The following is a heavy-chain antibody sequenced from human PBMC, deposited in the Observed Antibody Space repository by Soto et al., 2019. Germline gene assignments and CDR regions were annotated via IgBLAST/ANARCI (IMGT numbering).Heavy chain of an antibody. Sequence: GGSLRLSCTSFTQYGMSWIRRPPGKGLEWISTIGPTGNTHYADSVAGRFTISRGDSTNTLYLQMNSLRVDDTGVYYCAKDPSTGPADYWGQGTLVTVSS. CDR2: IGPTGNT. V-gene: IGHV3-23*01. CDR3: AKDPSTGPADY. D-gene: IGHD3-9*01. CDR1: TQYG. J-gene: IGHJ4*02.